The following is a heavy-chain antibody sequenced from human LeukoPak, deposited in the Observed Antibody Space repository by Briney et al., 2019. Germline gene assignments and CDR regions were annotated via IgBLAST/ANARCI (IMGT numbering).Heavy chain of an antibody. CDR2: ISYDGSNK. V-gene: IGHV3-30*18. D-gene: IGHD6-19*01. J-gene: IGHJ4*02. CDR3: AKDLSGCVDY. CDR1: GFTFSSYG. Sequence: QPGGSLRLSCAASGFTFSSYGMHWVRQAPGKGLEWVAVISYDGSNKYYADSVKGRFTISRDNSKNTLYLQMNSLRAEDTAVYYCAKDLSGCVDYWGQGTLVTVSS.